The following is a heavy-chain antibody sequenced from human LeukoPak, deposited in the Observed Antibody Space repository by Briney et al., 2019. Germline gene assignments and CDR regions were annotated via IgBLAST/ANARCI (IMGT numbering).Heavy chain of an antibody. CDR3: SRIKYGGNSGYHFDY. V-gene: IGHV3-23*01. D-gene: IGHD4-23*01. Sequence: GGSLRLSCSASGFNFNYFAMSWVRQAPGKRLEWVSTIGDSGSGGSYADSVRGRFTISRDNSKNMVYLQMHSLRVDDSAVCYCSRIKYGGNSGYHFDYWGQGTLVTVSS. CDR1: GFNFNYFA. J-gene: IGHJ4*02. CDR2: IGDSGSGG.